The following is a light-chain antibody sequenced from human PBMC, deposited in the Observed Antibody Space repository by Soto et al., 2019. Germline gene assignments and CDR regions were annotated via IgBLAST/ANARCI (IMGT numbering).Light chain of an antibody. V-gene: IGKV3-15*01. J-gene: IGKJ5*01. Sequence: EIVMTQSPATLSVSPGERATLSCRASQSVSSNLAWYQQKPGQAPRLLIYGASTRATGIQARFSGIRSATDFTLTISSLQSEDFALYYCQQYNNWPPTFGQGTRREIK. CDR3: QQYNNWPPT. CDR2: GAS. CDR1: QSVSSN.